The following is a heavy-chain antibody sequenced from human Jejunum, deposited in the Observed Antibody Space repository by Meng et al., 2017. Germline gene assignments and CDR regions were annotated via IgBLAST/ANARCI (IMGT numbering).Heavy chain of an antibody. J-gene: IGHJ4*02. D-gene: IGHD1-26*01. V-gene: IGHV3-7*01. CDR1: GYTFRTYW. CDR3: TREEWGDS. CDR2: IKQDGSEE. Sequence: GGSLRLSCAASGYTFRTYWMGWVRQAPGKGLEWVANIKQDGSEEYYVDSVKGRFTISRDNAENSLFLQMNSLRPEDTAVYFCTREEWGDSWGQGTLVTVSS.